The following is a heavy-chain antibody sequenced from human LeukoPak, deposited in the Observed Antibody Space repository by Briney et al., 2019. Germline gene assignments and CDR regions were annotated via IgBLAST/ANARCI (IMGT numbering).Heavy chain of an antibody. D-gene: IGHD2-2*01. V-gene: IGHV3-48*02. CDR1: GFTFGAYW. CDR2: ISNGNTE. J-gene: IGHJ4*01. CDR3: ARDYGYCRGNTCYASFDY. Sequence: GGSLRLSCAASGFTFGAYWMTWVRQAPGKGLEWVSMISNGNTEHYADSVKGRFTVSRDNARNSAYLQMNSLRDEDTAMYYCARDYGYCRGNTCYASFDYWGHGTLVTVSS.